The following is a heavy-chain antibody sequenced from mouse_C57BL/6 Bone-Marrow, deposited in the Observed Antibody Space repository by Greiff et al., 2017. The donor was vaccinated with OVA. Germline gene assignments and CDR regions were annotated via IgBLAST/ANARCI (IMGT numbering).Heavy chain of an antibody. CDR2: IHPSDSDT. Sequence: QVQLQQPGAELVKPGASVKVSCKASGYTFTSYWMHWVKQRPGQGLEWIGSIHPSDSDTNYNQKFKGKATLTVDKSSSTAYMQLSSLTSEDSAVYYCAIWGDWDEGIFAYWGQGTLVTVSA. J-gene: IGHJ3*01. CDR3: AIWGDWDEGIFAY. D-gene: IGHD4-1*01. CDR1: GYTFTSYW. V-gene: IGHV1-74*01.